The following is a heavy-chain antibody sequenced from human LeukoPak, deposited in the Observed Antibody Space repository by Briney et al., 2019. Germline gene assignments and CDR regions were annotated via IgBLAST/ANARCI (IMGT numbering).Heavy chain of an antibody. J-gene: IGHJ2*01. D-gene: IGHD1-26*01. CDR2: IKTDRSTI. Sequence: GGSLRLSCAASGFIFSNYWMHWVRQAPGKGLVWVSRIKTDRSTITYADSVKGRLTISRDNAMNTLYLQMNSLGAEDTAVYYCARVGQGEWFFDLWGRGTLVTVSS. CDR3: ARVGQGEWFFDL. CDR1: GFIFSNYW. V-gene: IGHV3-74*01.